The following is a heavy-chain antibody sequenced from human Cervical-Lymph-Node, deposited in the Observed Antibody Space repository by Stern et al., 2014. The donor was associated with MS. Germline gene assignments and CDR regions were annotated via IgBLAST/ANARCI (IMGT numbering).Heavy chain of an antibody. J-gene: IGHJ4*02. CDR2: ISYDGNHK. V-gene: IGHV3-30*03. CDR1: GFTFSSYG. CDR3: ARDYEDTSMLFDH. Sequence: VQLLESGGAVVQPGRSLRLSCAASGFTFSSYGMHWVRQAPGKGLAWVTVISYDGNHKYYAASVKGRFTISRDNSKNTLHLQMNSVTPDDTAIYYCARDYEDTSMLFDHWGQGTLVTVSS. D-gene: IGHD2-8*01.